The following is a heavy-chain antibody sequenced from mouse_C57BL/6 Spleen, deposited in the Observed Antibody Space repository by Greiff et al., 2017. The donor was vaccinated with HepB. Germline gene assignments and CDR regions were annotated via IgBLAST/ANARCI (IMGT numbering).Heavy chain of an antibody. CDR3: ARFPGYFDV. V-gene: IGHV1-52*01. J-gene: IGHJ1*03. CDR1: GYTFTSYW. Sequence: QVQLKESGAELVRPGSSVKLSCKASGYTFTSYWMHWVKQRPIQGLEWIGNIDPSDSETHYNQKFKDKATLTVDKSSSTAYMQLSSLTSEDSAVYYCARFPGYFDVWGTGTTVTVSS. CDR2: IDPSDSET.